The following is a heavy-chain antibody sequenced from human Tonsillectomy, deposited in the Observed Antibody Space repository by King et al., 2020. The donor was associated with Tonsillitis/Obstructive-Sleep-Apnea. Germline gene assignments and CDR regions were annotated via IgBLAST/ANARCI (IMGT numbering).Heavy chain of an antibody. CDR3: ARDSMSHYYDSSGYYTFDY. Sequence: VQLVQSGAEVKRPGASVRVSCKASGYTFTSYGINWVRQAPGQGLEWMGWISPYNGDTNFAQKLQGRVTMTTGTSTSTAYMELRSLRSDDTAVYYCARDSMSHYYDSSGYYTFDYWGQGTLVTVSS. D-gene: IGHD3-22*01. J-gene: IGHJ4*02. CDR2: ISPYNGDT. V-gene: IGHV1-18*01. CDR1: GYTFTSYG.